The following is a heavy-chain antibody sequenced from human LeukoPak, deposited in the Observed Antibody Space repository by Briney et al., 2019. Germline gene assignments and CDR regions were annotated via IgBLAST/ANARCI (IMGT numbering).Heavy chain of an antibody. J-gene: IGHJ4*02. CDR1: GGSISSSGYY. D-gene: IGHD1-1*01. Sequence: PSETLSLTCTVSGGSISSSGYYWGWIRQPPGKGLEWIGSIYFSGSTYYNPSLKSRVTISVDTSKNQFSLKLSSVTAADTAVFYCARDLERHYFDYWGQGTLVTVSS. CDR3: ARDLERHYFDY. V-gene: IGHV4-39*07. CDR2: IYFSGST.